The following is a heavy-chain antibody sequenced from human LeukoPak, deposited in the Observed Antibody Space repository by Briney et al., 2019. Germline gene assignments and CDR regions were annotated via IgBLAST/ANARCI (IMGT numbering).Heavy chain of an antibody. V-gene: IGHV3-21*01. CDR3: ARERLAAAGF. J-gene: IGHJ4*02. D-gene: IGHD6-13*01. CDR1: GFTFSSYS. CDR2: ISSSSSYI. Sequence: PGGSLRLSCAASGFTFSSYSMNWVRQAPGKGLEWVSSISSSSSYIYYADSVEGRFTISRDNSKNTLYLQMNSLRAEDTAVYYCARERLAAAGFWGQGTLVTVSS.